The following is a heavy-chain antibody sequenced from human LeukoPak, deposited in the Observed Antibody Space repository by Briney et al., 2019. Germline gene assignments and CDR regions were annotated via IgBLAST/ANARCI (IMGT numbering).Heavy chain of an antibody. CDR2: ISVRSNYI. J-gene: IGHJ4*02. CDR1: GYTFSSYS. V-gene: IGHV3-21*01. CDR3: VRLRRNSDTTGFYYYYDF. D-gene: IGHD3-22*01. Sequence: GGSLRLSCAASGYTFSSYSINWVRQAPGKGLEWVSSISVRSNYIYYADSVRGRFRISRDDARDSLYLQMNSLRAEDTAVYYCVRLRRNSDTTGFYYYYDFWGQGTLVPVSS.